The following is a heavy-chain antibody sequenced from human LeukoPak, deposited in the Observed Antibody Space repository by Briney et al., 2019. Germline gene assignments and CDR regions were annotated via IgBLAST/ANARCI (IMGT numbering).Heavy chain of an antibody. CDR2: ISGSGGST. J-gene: IGHJ4*02. CDR3: AKPYCSSTSCSDFDY. Sequence: PGGSLRLSCAASGFTFSSYAMSWVRQAPGKGLEWVSAISGSGGSTYYADSVKGRFTISRDNSKNTLYLQMNSLRAEDTAVYYCAKPYCSSTSCSDFDYWGQGTLVTVSS. CDR1: GFTFSSYA. D-gene: IGHD2-2*01. V-gene: IGHV3-23*01.